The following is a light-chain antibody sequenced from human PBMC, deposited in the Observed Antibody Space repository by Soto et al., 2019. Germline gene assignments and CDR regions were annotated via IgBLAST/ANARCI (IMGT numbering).Light chain of an antibody. J-gene: IGKJ2*01. V-gene: IGKV1-39*01. CDR2: AAS. Sequence: DIQMTQSPSSLSASVGDRVTITCRASQSISSYLNWYQQKPGKAPKLLIYAASSLQRGVPSRFSVSCSGTAFTLTISSLQPEDFATYSCQRSYSTPPTVGQGTKLEIK. CDR1: QSISSY. CDR3: QRSYSTPPT.